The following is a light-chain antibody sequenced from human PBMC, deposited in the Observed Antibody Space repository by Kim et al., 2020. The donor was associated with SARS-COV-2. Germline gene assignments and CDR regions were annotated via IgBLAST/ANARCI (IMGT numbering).Light chain of an antibody. CDR1: QDISKS. CDR3: HQSDNLPCT. Sequence: DIQMTQSPCSLSSSVGDRGTITCQASQDISKSLIWYQQKPGKAPKLLIFDASNLEAGVPSRFSGSGSGTDFTFTISSLQPEDIATYYCHQSDNLPCTFGGGTKVDIK. V-gene: IGKV1-33*01. J-gene: IGKJ4*01. CDR2: DAS.